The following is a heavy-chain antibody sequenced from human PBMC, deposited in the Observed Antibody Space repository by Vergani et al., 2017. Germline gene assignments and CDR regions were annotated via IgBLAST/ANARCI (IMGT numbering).Heavy chain of an antibody. CDR1: GGTFSSYT. V-gene: IGHV1-69*02. D-gene: IGHD2-2*01. CDR3: GVVPAASVDPPYYYYYMDV. CDR2: IIPILGIA. Sequence: QVQLVQSGAEVKKPGSSVKVSCKASGGTFSSYTISWVRQAPGQGLEWMGRIIPILGIANYAQKFQGRVTITADKSTSTAYMELSSLRSEDTAVYYCGVVPAASVDPPYYYYYMDVWGKGTTVTVSS. J-gene: IGHJ6*03.